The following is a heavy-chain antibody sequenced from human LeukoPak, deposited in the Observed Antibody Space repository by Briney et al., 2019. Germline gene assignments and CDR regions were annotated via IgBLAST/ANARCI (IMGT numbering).Heavy chain of an antibody. CDR3: ARLPGCSGADCFRAFDI. J-gene: IGHJ3*02. V-gene: IGHV4-59*08. Sequence: PSETLSLTCTVSDDSISSYYWIWIRQPPGKGLEWIGYIHHSGSANYNPSLRSRITMSVDTSKNHFSLSLTSVIAADTAVYYCARLPGCSGADCFRAFDIWGQGTMVTVSS. CDR1: DDSISSYY. D-gene: IGHD2-21*02. CDR2: IHHSGSA.